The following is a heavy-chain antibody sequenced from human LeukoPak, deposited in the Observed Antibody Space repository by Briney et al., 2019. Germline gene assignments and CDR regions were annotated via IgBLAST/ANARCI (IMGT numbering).Heavy chain of an antibody. Sequence: GESLKISCKGSGYSFTNYWIGWVRHTSGKGLEWMGIIYPGNSDTRYSPSFQGQVTISADKSISTAYLQWSSLKASDTAMYYCARPVGTVAAQYDAFDIWGQGTMVTVSS. CDR3: ARPVGTVAAQYDAFDI. CDR1: GYSFTNYW. V-gene: IGHV5-51*01. D-gene: IGHD6-19*01. CDR2: IYPGNSDT. J-gene: IGHJ3*02.